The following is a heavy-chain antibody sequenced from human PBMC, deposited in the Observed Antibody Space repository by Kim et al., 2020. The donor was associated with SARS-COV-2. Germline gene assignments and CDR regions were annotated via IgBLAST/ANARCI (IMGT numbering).Heavy chain of an antibody. J-gene: IGHJ4*02. Sequence: ASVKVSCKASGYTFTSYYMHWVRQAPGQGLEWMGIINPSGGSTSYAQKFQGRVTMTRDTSTSTVYMELSSLRSEDTAVYYCARDKIASTIFGVVIIQAPFDYWGQGTLVTVSS. V-gene: IGHV1-46*01. CDR1: GYTFTSYY. D-gene: IGHD3-3*01. CDR2: INPSGGST. CDR3: ARDKIASTIFGVVIIQAPFDY.